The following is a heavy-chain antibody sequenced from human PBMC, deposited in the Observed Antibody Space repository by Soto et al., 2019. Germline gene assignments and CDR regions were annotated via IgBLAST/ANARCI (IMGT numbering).Heavy chain of an antibody. CDR1: GGTFSSYA. D-gene: IGHD3-9*01. Sequence: GASVKVSCKASGGTFSSYAISWVRQAPGQGLEWMGGIIPIFGTANYAQKFQGRVTITADESTSTAYMELSSLRSEDTAVYYCARFVEYDILTGTLFDYWGQGTLVTVSS. CDR3: ARFVEYDILTGTLFDY. V-gene: IGHV1-69*13. J-gene: IGHJ4*02. CDR2: IIPIFGTA.